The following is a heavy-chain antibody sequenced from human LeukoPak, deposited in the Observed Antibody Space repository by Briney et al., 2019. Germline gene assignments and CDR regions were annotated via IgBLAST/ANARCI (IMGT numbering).Heavy chain of an antibody. CDR2: IYHSGST. CDR1: GGSISSGGYS. D-gene: IGHD3/OR15-3a*01. V-gene: IGHV4-30-2*01. J-gene: IGHJ3*02. Sequence: PSRTLSLTCAVSGGSISSGGYSWSWIRQPPGKGLEWIGYIYHSGSTYYNPSLKSRVTISVDRSKNQFSLKLSSVTAADTAVYYCARGRRGGGLVWGHAFDIWGQGTMVTVSS. CDR3: ARGRRGGGLVWGHAFDI.